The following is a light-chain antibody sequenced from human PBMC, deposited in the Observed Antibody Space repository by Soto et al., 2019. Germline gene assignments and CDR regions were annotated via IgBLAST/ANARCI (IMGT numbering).Light chain of an antibody. CDR1: QSVSSN. Sequence: EIVMTQPTATLSVSRGERATLSCRASQSVSSNLAWYQQKPGQAPRLLIYGASTRATGIPARFSGSGSGTEFTLTISRLQSEDLAVYACQKYNTLPPFTIGQGTRLEIK. CDR3: QKYNTLPPFT. CDR2: GAS. V-gene: IGKV3D-15*01. J-gene: IGKJ5*01.